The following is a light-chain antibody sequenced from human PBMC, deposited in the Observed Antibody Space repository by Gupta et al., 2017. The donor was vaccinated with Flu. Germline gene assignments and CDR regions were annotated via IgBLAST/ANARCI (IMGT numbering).Light chain of an antibody. CDR2: DAS. V-gene: IGKV3-11*01. Sequence: EIVLTQSPATLSLSPGERATLSCRASQSVSSYLAWYQQKPGQAPRLLIYDASNRATGIPARFSGSGSGTDFTLTISSLEPEDFAVYYCLQRSNWPLTFGGGTXVEIK. CDR1: QSVSSY. CDR3: LQRSNWPLT. J-gene: IGKJ4*01.